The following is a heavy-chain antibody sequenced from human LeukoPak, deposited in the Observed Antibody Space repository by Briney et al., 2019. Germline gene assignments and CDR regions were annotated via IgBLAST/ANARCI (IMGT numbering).Heavy chain of an antibody. V-gene: IGHV3-53*01. J-gene: IGHJ4*02. Sequence: GSLRLSCAASGFTFSSYAMSWVRQAPGKGLEWVSVIYTDGSTYYADSVKGRFTISRDISRNTVHLQMNSLRAGDTAVYYCARDPHGYNSYFDYWGQGTLVTVSS. CDR3: ARDPHGYNSYFDY. D-gene: IGHD5-24*01. CDR2: IYTDGST. CDR1: GFTFSSYA.